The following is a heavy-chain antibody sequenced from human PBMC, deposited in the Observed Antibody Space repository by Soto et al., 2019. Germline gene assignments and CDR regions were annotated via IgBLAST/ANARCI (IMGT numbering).Heavy chain of an antibody. D-gene: IGHD3-22*01. CDR3: ARDPRPPSYYDSRGYPT. V-gene: IGHV1-69*08. CDR1: GGTFSSYT. Sequence: QVQLVQSGAEVKKPGSSVKVSCKASGGTFSSYTISWVRQAPGQGLEWMGRIIPILGIANYAQKFQGRVTITADKSTSTAYRELSSLRSEDTAVYYCARDPRPPSYYDSRGYPTWGQGTLVTVSS. CDR2: IIPILGIA. J-gene: IGHJ4*02.